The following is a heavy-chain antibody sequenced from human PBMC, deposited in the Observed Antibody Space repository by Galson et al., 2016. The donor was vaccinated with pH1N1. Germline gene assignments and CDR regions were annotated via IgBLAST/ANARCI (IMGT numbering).Heavy chain of an antibody. CDR1: GFSLSTSGVG. Sequence: PALVKPTQTLTLTCTFSGFSLSTSGVGVGWIRQPPGKALEWLAVIYWNDDKRCRPSLKSRLTIIKDTSKNQVVLTMTNMDPVDTATYYCARFLYGDYSNWFDPWGQGTLVTVSS. V-gene: IGHV2-5*01. J-gene: IGHJ5*02. CDR3: ARFLYGDYSNWFDP. CDR2: IYWNDDK. D-gene: IGHD4-17*01.